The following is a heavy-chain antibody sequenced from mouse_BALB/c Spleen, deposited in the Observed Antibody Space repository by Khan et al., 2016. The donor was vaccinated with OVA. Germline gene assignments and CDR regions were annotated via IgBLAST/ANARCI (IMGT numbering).Heavy chain of an antibody. Sequence: EVQLVESGGGLVQPGGSRKLSCAASGFTFSSYGMHWVRQAPKKGLEWVAYISGDSSTIYYADTVKGRFTISRDNPKNTLFLQMTSLMSEDTAMYYCATSYYYGYYFDYWGPGTTLTVSS. CDR2: ISGDSSTI. D-gene: IGHD1-1*01. CDR3: ATSYYYGYYFDY. V-gene: IGHV5-17*02. J-gene: IGHJ2*01. CDR1: GFTFSSYG.